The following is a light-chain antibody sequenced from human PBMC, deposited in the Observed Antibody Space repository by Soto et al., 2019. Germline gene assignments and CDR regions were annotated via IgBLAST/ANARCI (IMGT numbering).Light chain of an antibody. CDR1: QSIGST. CDR2: GAS. J-gene: IGKJ2*01. CDR3: QQYTNWPPYT. Sequence: EIVMTQSPATLSVSPGERATLSCRASQSIGSTLAWYQQKPGQAPRLLIYGASTRATGIPARFSGSGSGTEFTLTISSLQSEDLAVYYCQQYTNWPPYTFGQGTKLEIK. V-gene: IGKV3-15*01.